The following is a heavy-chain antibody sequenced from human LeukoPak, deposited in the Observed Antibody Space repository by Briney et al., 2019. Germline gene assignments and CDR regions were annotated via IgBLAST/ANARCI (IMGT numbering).Heavy chain of an antibody. V-gene: IGHV3-43D*03. J-gene: IGHJ6*03. CDR3: AKGGRTYSSKRMVYYYYYYMDV. D-gene: IGHD6-13*01. Sequence: PGGSLRLSCAASGFTFDDYAMHWVRQAPGKGLEWVSLISWDGGSTYYADSVKGRFTVSRDNSKNSLYLQMNSLRAEDTALYYCAKGGRTYSSKRMVYYYYYYMDVWGKGTTVTVSS. CDR1: GFTFDDYA. CDR2: ISWDGGST.